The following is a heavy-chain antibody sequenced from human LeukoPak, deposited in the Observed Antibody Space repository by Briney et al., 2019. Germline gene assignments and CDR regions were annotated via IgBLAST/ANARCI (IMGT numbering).Heavy chain of an antibody. J-gene: IGHJ4*02. D-gene: IGHD2-2*02. Sequence: ASVKVSCKVSGYTLTELSMHWVRQAPGKGLEWMGGFDPEDGETIYAQKFQGRVTMTEGTSTDTANMELSSLRSEDTDVYYCATSARYCSSTSCYSFDYWGQGTLVTVSS. V-gene: IGHV1-24*01. CDR2: FDPEDGET. CDR1: GYTLTELS. CDR3: ATSARYCSSTSCYSFDY.